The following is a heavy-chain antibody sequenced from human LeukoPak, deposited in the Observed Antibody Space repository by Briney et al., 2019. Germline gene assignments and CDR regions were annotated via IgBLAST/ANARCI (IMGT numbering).Heavy chain of an antibody. CDR3: ARVPPDYYDTSGYYMDV. D-gene: IGHD3-22*01. V-gene: IGHV1-8*01. CDR1: GYTFTSYD. CDR2: MNPNSGNT. Sequence: GASVKVSCKASGYTFTSYDINWVRQATGQGLEWMGWMNPNSGNTGYAQKFQGRVTMTRNISISTAYMELSSLRSEDTAVYYCARVPPDYYDTSGYYMDVWGKGTTVTVSS. J-gene: IGHJ6*03.